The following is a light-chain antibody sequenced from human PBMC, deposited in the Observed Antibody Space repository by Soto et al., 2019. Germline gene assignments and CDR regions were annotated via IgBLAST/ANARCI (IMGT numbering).Light chain of an antibody. CDR2: DAS. CDR1: QRVSSS. J-gene: IGKJ2*01. V-gene: IGKV3-11*01. CDR3: QQRSNWPPT. Sequence: EIVLTHSPAPLSFSQGERATLSCRASQRVSSSLAWYQQKPGQAPRLLIYDASNRATGIPARFSGSGSGTDFTLTISSLEPEDFAVYYCQQRSNWPPTFGQGTKLEIK.